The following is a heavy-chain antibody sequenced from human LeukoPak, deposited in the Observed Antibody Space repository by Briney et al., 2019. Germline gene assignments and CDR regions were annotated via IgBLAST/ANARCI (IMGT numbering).Heavy chain of an antibody. Sequence: GGSLRLSCAASGFSFRDYYMSWIRQAPGKGLEWISYITVSGSTIYYADSVKGRFAVSRDNARNSLYLQMDGLRAEDTAVYYCARDRGIVLPDTSYYMDVWGKGTTVTVSS. J-gene: IGHJ6*03. CDR1: GFSFRDYY. CDR3: ARDRGIVLPDTSYYMDV. D-gene: IGHD1-26*01. CDR2: ITVSGSTI. V-gene: IGHV3-11*01.